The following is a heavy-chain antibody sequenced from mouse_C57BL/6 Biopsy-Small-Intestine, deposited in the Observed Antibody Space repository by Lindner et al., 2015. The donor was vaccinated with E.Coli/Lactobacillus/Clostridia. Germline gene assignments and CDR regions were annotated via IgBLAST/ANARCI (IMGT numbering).Heavy chain of an antibody. CDR3: ARSDFGYEYNAMDY. D-gene: IGHD2-2*01. V-gene: IGHV1-42*01. CDR1: GYSFTGYY. CDR2: INPSIGYI. J-gene: IGHJ4*01. Sequence: VQLQESGPELVKPGASVKISCKASGYSFTGYYMNWVKQSPEKSLEWIGEINPSIGYITYNQKFKAKATLTVDKSSSTAYMQLKSLTSEDSAVYYCARSDFGYEYNAMDYWGQGTSVTVSS.